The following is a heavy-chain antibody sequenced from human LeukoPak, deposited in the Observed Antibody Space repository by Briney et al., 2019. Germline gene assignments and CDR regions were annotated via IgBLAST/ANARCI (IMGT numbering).Heavy chain of an antibody. D-gene: IGHD1-26*01. CDR3: ARGPFIVGATLDY. J-gene: IGHJ4*02. CDR2: INHSGSA. Sequence: PSETLSLTCAVYGGSFSGYYWSWIRQPPGKGLEWIGEINHSGSANHNPSLKSRVTISVDTSKNQFSLKLSSVTAADTAVYYCARGPFIVGATLDYWGQGTLVTVSS. V-gene: IGHV4-34*01. CDR1: GGSFSGYY.